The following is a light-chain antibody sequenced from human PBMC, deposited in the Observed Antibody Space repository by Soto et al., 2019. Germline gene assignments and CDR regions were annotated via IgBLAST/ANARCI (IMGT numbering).Light chain of an antibody. V-gene: IGLV2-14*03. Sequence: QSVLAQPASVSGSPGQSITLSCTGPSSDVGAYDFVSWYQQHPDKAPKLMIYEVSNRPSGVSYRFSGSKSVNTATLTISGLHAEDEDDYYCRSYTTSRTRVFGTGTKLTV. J-gene: IGLJ1*01. CDR3: RSYTTSRTRV. CDR2: EVS. CDR1: SSDVGAYDF.